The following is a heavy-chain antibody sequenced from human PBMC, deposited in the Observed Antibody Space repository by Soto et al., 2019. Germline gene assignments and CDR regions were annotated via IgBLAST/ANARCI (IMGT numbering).Heavy chain of an antibody. Sequence: QVQLQESGPGLVKPSETLSLTCTVSGGSICSYYWSWIRQPPGKGLEWIGYIYYSGSTNYNPSLKSRVTISVDTSKNQFSLKLSSVTAADTAVYYCARLRGGYWGQGTLVTVSS. V-gene: IGHV4-59*08. CDR3: ARLRGGY. D-gene: IGHD3-16*01. CDR2: IYYSGST. J-gene: IGHJ4*02. CDR1: GGSICSYY.